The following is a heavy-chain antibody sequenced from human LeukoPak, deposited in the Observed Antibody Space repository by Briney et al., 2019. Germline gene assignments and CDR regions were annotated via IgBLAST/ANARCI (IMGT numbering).Heavy chain of an antibody. CDR3: ARVYGSGSYYNGYYYYYMDV. Sequence: NPSETLCLTCTVSGGSFSSSSYYWVWLRQPPGKGREGIGCIYYSGSTYYNSFLKGRVTICVDTSKTQFFLKLSSVNGADTAVYYCARVYGSGSYYNGYYYYYMDVWGKGTTVTVSS. V-gene: IGHV4-39*01. CDR1: GGSFSSSSYY. J-gene: IGHJ6*03. CDR2: IYYSGST. D-gene: IGHD3-10*01.